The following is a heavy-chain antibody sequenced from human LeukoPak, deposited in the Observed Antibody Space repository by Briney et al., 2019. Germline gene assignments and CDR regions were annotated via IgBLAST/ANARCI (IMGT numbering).Heavy chain of an antibody. J-gene: IGHJ5*02. Sequence: GGSLRLSCAASGFTFSSYGMHWVRQAPGKGLEWLSHISSSGSTIYYTDSVKGRFTISRDNSKNSLYLQMNSLRDEDTAVYYCARRTGMTLPGWLRVVDLWGQGTLVTVSS. D-gene: IGHD6-19*01. CDR3: ARRTGMTLPGWLRVVDL. CDR2: ISSSGSTI. CDR1: GFTFSSYG. V-gene: IGHV3-48*02.